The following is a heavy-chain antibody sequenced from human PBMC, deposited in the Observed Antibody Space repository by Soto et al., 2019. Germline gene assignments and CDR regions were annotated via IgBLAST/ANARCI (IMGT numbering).Heavy chain of an antibody. V-gene: IGHV4-30-4*01. J-gene: IGHJ6*02. Sequence: SETLSLTCTVSGAFISSGDYYWSWLRQPPGKGLEWIGYIYYTGSTYYNPSLKSRLSISVVASKNQLSLELTSVTVADTAVYYCASSSLYGTDVWGQGTTVTVSS. CDR1: GAFISSGDYY. CDR3: ASSSLYGTDV. CDR2: IYYTGST.